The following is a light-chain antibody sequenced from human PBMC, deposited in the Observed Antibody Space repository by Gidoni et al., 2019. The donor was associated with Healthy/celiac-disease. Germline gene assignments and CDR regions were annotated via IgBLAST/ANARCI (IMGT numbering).Light chain of an antibody. V-gene: IGKV3-15*01. J-gene: IGKJ1*01. Sequence: EIVMTQSPATLSVSPGERATLSGRASQSVSSNLAWYQQKPGQAPRLLIYGASTRATGIPARFSGSGSGTEFTLTISSLQSEDFAVYYCQQYNNWPRTFXXXTKVEIK. CDR1: QSVSSN. CDR3: QQYNNWPRT. CDR2: GAS.